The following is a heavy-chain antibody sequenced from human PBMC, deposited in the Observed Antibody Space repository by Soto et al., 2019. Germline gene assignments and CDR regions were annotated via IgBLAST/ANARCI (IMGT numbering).Heavy chain of an antibody. D-gene: IGHD2-15*01. CDR1: GFTLSNYW. CDR3: SRDVVVGAKALNY. V-gene: IGHV3-7*01. Sequence: GGSLRLSCAASGFTLSNYWMTWVRQAPGKGLEWVANIKEDGSEKHYVDSVKGRFTISRDNAKNSLYLQMNSLRVEDTAVYFCSRDVVVGAKALNYWGQGALVTVSS. CDR2: IKEDGSEK. J-gene: IGHJ4*02.